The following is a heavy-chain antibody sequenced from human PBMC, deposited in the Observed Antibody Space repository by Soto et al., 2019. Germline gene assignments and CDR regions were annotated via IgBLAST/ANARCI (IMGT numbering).Heavy chain of an antibody. J-gene: IGHJ5*02. V-gene: IGHV4-4*07. D-gene: IGHD3-3*01. CDR1: GGSVSSYY. CDR3: ARGQRFSDWFDP. CDR2: VYSSGGT. Sequence: PXASLALTCSVSGGSVSSYYWTWIRQPAGKGLEWIGRVYSSGGTHYNSSLKSRVTISLDTSKNQFSLRLISVTAADTAVYYCARGQRFSDWFDPWGQRTLVTVSS.